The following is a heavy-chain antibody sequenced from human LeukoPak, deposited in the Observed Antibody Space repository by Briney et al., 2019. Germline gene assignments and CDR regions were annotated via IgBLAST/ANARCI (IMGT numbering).Heavy chain of an antibody. CDR3: ARVPPDYNDLHDALDL. D-gene: IGHD4-17*01. J-gene: IGHJ3*01. V-gene: IGHV4-39*07. CDR2: IYYTGST. CDR1: GDSISTSSYY. Sequence: PSETLSLTCTVSGDSISTSSYYWGWIRQPPGKGLEWIGSIYYTGSTYYNPSLKSRVTISVDTSKNQFSLKLSSVTAADTAVYYCARVPPDYNDLHDALDLWGQGTVVTVSS.